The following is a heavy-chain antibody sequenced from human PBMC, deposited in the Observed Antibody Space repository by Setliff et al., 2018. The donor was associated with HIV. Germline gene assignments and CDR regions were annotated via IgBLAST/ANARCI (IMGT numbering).Heavy chain of an antibody. V-gene: IGHV5-51*01. CDR1: GYSFTSYW. CDR3: TRHILAYCAGYYYPLDY. J-gene: IGHJ4*02. Sequence: GESLKISCKGSGYSFTSYWIAWVRQMPGKGLGWMGIIYPGDSHTRYSPSFQGQVTFPADKSISTAYLQWSSLKASDTAIYYCTRHILAYCAGYYYPLDYWGQGTLVTVSS. D-gene: IGHD2-21*02. CDR2: IYPGDSHT.